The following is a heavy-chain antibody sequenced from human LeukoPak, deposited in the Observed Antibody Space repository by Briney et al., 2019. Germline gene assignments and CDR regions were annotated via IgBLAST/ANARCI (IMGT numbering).Heavy chain of an antibody. V-gene: IGHV4-31*03. J-gene: IGHJ4*02. CDR2: IYYGGST. D-gene: IGHD2-15*01. CDR3: ARGVVVLAAFDN. CDR1: GDSISSGYY. Sequence: SETLSLTCIVSGDSISSGYYWSWIRQLPGKGLEWIGYIYYGGSTFYSPSLKSRVTISVDPSKNQFSLELSFWTGAGTAVYYWARGVVVLAAFDNWGQGTLVRVPS.